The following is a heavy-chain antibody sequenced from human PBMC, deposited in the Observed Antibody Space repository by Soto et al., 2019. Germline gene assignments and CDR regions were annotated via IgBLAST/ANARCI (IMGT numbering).Heavy chain of an antibody. CDR2: IYRTGST. J-gene: IGHJ4*02. CDR3: ASRDPGTSVDY. CDR1: GGSFTSNNW. V-gene: IGHV4-4*02. D-gene: IGHD1-7*01. Sequence: QVQLQESGPGLVKPSGTPSLTCAVSGGSFTSNNWWTWVRQPPGQGLEWIGEIYRTGSTNYNPSLKSRVTRSLDKSENQFSLKVTSLTAADTAVYYCASRDPGTSVDYWGQGTLVTVSS.